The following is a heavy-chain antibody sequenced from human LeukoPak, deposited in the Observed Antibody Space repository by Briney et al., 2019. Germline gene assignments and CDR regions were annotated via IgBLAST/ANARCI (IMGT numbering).Heavy chain of an antibody. J-gene: IGHJ4*02. V-gene: IGHV3-9*01. CDR3: AKVPRYYYDSSGYYLPPFFDY. Sequence: PGGSLRLSCAASGFTFDDYAMHWVRQAPGKGLEWVSGISWNSGSIGYADSVKGRFTISRDNSKNTLYLQMNSLRAEDTAVYYCAKVPRYYYDSSGYYLPPFFDYWGQGTLVTVSS. CDR2: ISWNSGSI. D-gene: IGHD3-22*01. CDR1: GFTFDDYA.